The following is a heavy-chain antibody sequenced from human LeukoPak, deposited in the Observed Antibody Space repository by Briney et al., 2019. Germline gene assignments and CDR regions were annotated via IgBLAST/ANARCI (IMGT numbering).Heavy chain of an antibody. D-gene: IGHD6-13*01. CDR3: ASDHGAAAGTFDP. J-gene: IGHJ5*02. CDR1: GGSISSSSYY. CDR2: IYYSGST. V-gene: IGHV4-39*01. Sequence: SETLSLTCTVSGGSISSSSYYWGWIRQPPGKGLEWIGSIYYSGSTYYNPSLKSRVTISVDTSKNQFSLKLSSVTAADTAVYYCASDHGAAAGTFDPWGQGTLVTVSS.